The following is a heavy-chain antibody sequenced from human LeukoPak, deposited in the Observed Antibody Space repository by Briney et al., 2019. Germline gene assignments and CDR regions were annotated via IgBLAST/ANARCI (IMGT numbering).Heavy chain of an antibody. CDR1: GFTFSDYY. V-gene: IGHV3-30*02. J-gene: IGHJ4*02. CDR2: IRYDGSNK. CDR3: AKDDGVVTTMYYFDC. D-gene: IGHD2-21*02. Sequence: PGGSLRLSCAASGFTFSDYYMSWIRQAPGKGLEWVAFIRYDGSNKYYADSVKGRFTISRDNSKNTLYLQMNSLRAEDTAVYYCAKDDGVVTTMYYFDCWGQGTLVTVSS.